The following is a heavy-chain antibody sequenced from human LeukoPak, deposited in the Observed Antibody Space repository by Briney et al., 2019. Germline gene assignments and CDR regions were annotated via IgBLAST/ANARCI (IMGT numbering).Heavy chain of an antibody. CDR3: ASYSSGWNDAFDI. CDR1: GGSISSYY. V-gene: IGHV4-59*08. Sequence: ASETLSLTCTVSGGSISSYYWSWIRQPPGKGLEWIGYIYYSGSTNYNPSLKSRVTISVDTSKNQFSLKLSSVTAADTAVYYCASYSSGWNDAFDIWGQGTMVTVSS. D-gene: IGHD6-19*01. J-gene: IGHJ3*02. CDR2: IYYSGST.